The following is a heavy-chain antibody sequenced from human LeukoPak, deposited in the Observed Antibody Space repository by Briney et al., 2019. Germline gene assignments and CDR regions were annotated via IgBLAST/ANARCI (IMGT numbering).Heavy chain of an antibody. V-gene: IGHV1-8*01. CDR3: ARETAAATHYYYYYYMDV. D-gene: IGHD6-13*01. CDR2: MNPNSGNT. CDR1: GYTFTSYD. J-gene: IGHJ6*03. Sequence: ASVKVSCKASGYTFTSYDINWVRQATGQGLECMGWMNPNSGNTGYAQKFQGRVTMTRNTSISTAYMELSSLRSENTAVYYCARETAAATHYYYYYYMDVWGKGTTVTVSS.